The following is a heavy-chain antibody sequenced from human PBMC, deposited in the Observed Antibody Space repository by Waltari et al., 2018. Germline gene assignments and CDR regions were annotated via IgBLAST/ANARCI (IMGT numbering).Heavy chain of an antibody. Sequence: QVQLQQRGAGLLKPSETLSLTCAVYGGSFSGYQWNWIRQPPGKGLEWIGEISHSGSTKYNPSLKSRVTIAMDTSKNQFSLRLNSVTAADTAMYYCVRGPHYDFWSGYYRYWGQGSLVTVSS. J-gene: IGHJ4*02. V-gene: IGHV4-34*01. D-gene: IGHD3-3*01. CDR1: GGSFSGYQ. CDR3: VRGPHYDFWSGYYRY. CDR2: ISHSGST.